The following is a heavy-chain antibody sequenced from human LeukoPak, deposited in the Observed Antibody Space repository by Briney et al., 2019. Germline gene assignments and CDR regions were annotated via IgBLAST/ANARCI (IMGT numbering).Heavy chain of an antibody. CDR3: ARAGYYYGSGSYYNFDY. J-gene: IGHJ4*02. D-gene: IGHD3-10*01. V-gene: IGHV1-2*02. CDR2: INPNSGGT. CDR1: GYTFTGYY. Sequence: ASVKVSCKASGYTFTGYYMHWVRQAPGQGLEWMGWINPNSGGTNYAQKFQGRVTMTRDTSISTAYMELSRLGSDDTAVYYCARAGYYYGSGSYYNFDYWGQGTLVTVSS.